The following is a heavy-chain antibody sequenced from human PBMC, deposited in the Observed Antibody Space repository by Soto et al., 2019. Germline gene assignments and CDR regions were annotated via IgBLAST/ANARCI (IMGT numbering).Heavy chain of an antibody. J-gene: IGHJ6*02. CDR1: GYSFTSYW. CDR2: IYPGDSDT. CDR3: ARQRDGSGYSYGFRSYYYYGMDV. Sequence: GESLKISCKGSGYSFTSYWIGWVRQMPGKGLEWMGIIYPGDSDTRYSPSFQGQVTISADKSISTAYLQWSSLKASDTAMYYCARQRDGSGYSYGFRSYYYYGMDVWGQGTTVTVSS. V-gene: IGHV5-51*01. D-gene: IGHD5-18*01.